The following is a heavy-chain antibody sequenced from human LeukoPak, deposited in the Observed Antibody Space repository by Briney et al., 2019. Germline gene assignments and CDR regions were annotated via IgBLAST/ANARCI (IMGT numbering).Heavy chain of an antibody. CDR3: AKAWGNYYDLNY. D-gene: IGHD3-22*01. J-gene: IGHJ4*02. CDR2: ISSSSSTI. V-gene: IGHV3-48*04. Sequence: PGGSLRLSCAASGFTFNFYYMNWVRRAPGKGREWVSHISSSSSTIYYADSVKGRFTISRDNPKNSLYLQMNRLRVEDTAAYYCAKAWGNYYDLNYWGQGTLVTVSS. CDR1: GFTFNFYY.